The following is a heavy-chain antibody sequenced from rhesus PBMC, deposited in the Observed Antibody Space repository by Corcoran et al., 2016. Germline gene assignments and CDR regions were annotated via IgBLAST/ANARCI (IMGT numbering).Heavy chain of an antibody. CDR3: AKDFVY. CDR2: IDPSSSDT. CDR1: GYSVTSSW. V-gene: IGHV5-2*01. J-gene: IGHJ4*01. D-gene: IGHD3-3*01. Sequence: EVQLVQSGAEVKRPGESLKITCKTAGYSVTSSWISWVRQMPGEGLEWIVAIDPSSSDTRYSPSFQVQVTISADKSISTAYLQWSSLKASDSATYYCAKDFVYWGQGVLVTVSS.